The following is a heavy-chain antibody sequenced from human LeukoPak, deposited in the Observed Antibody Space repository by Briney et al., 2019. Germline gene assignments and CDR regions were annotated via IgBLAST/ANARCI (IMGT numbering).Heavy chain of an antibody. CDR1: GFTFSSYS. V-gene: IGHV3-21*01. J-gene: IGHJ4*02. Sequence: NPGGSLRLSCAASGFTFSSYSMNWVRQAPGKGLEWVSSISSSSSYIYYADSVKGRFTISRDSAKNSLYLQMNSLRAEDTAVYYCARGTPGSYQLELTLGTYYFDYWGRGTLVTVSS. D-gene: IGHD2-2*01. CDR3: ARGTPGSYQLELTLGTYYFDY. CDR2: ISSSSSYI.